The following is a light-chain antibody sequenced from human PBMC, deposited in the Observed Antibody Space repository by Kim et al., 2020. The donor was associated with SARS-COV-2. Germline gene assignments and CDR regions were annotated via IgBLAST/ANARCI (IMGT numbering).Light chain of an antibody. J-gene: IGLJ2*01. CDR3: SSYADSSTLI. CDR2: EVS. CDR1: SSDVGSYNL. Sequence: QSALTQPASVSGSPGQSITISCTGTSSDVGSYNLVSWYQQYPGKAPKLMISEVSKRPSGVSSRFSGSKSGNTASLTISGLQAEDEADYYCSSYADSSTLIFGGGTQLTVL. V-gene: IGLV2-23*02.